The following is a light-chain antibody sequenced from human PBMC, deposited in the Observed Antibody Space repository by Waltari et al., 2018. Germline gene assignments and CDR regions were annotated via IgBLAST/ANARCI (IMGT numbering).Light chain of an antibody. J-gene: IGKJ1*01. Sequence: ERVMTQSPDILSVSPGDTVTLSCRASQSSRTNVAWYQHKPGHPPRLLIYNGATRATGIPATFSGSGSGTEFTLTISNMQPEDFAVYFCQQYDDWPATFGQGTKVEI. CDR1: QSSRTN. V-gene: IGKV3-15*01. CDR3: QQYDDWPAT. CDR2: NGA.